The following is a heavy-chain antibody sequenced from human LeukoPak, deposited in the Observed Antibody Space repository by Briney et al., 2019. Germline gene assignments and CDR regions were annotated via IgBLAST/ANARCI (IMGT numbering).Heavy chain of an antibody. V-gene: IGHV1-2*02. Sequence: ASVKVSCKASGYTFTGYYMHWVRQAPGQGLEWMGWINPNSGGTNYAQKFQGRVTMARDTSISTAYMELSSLRSDDSAVYYCARATVFGVLSYAFDVWGQGTMVTVSS. CDR2: INPNSGGT. CDR1: GYTFTGYY. J-gene: IGHJ3*01. D-gene: IGHD3-3*01. CDR3: ARATVFGVLSYAFDV.